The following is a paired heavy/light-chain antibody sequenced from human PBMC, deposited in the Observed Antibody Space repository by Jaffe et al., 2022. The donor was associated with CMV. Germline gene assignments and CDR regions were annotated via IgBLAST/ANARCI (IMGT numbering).Heavy chain of an antibody. V-gene: IGHV3-53*01. Sequence: EVQLVESGGGLIQPGGSLRLSCAASGFTVSSNYMSWVRQAPGKGLEWVSVIYSGGSTYYADSVKGRFTISRDNSKNTLYLQMNSLRAEDTAVYYCARDQSLVDTAMVYYYGMDVWGQGTTVTVSS. CDR2: IYSGGST. J-gene: IGHJ6*02. CDR1: GFTVSSNY. CDR3: ARDQSLVDTAMVYYYGMDV. D-gene: IGHD5-18*01.
Light chain of an antibody. CDR3: QQSYSTLGT. V-gene: IGKV1-39*01. CDR2: AAS. CDR1: QSISSY. J-gene: IGKJ2*02. Sequence: DIQMTQSPSSLSASVGDRVTITCRASQSISSYLNWYQQKPGKAPKLLIYAASSLQSGVPSRFSGSGSGTDFTLTISSLQPEDFATYYCQQSYSTLGTFGQGTKLEIK.